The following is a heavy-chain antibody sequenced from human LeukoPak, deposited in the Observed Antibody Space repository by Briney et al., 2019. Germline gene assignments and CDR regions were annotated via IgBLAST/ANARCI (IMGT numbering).Heavy chain of an antibody. Sequence: GGSLRLSCAASAFRFSSYGMHWVRQAPGKGPEWVAFIRSDSSNQYYADSVKGRFTISRDNSKNTLYLQMNSLRAEDTAVYYCAKVPLASSGWDREYYFDYLGQGTLVTVAS. J-gene: IGHJ4*02. CDR3: AKVPLASSGWDREYYFDY. CDR2: IRSDSSNQ. CDR1: AFRFSSYG. D-gene: IGHD6-19*01. V-gene: IGHV3-30*02.